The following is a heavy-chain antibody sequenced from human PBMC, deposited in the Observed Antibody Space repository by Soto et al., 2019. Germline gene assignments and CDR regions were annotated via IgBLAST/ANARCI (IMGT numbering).Heavy chain of an antibody. CDR1: GGSISSGDYY. CDR2: IYYSGST. J-gene: IGHJ6*02. CDR3: ARGTHSPYYDFWSGYYSLGPMDV. V-gene: IGHV4-30-4*01. Sequence: SETLSLTCAVSGGSISSGDYYWSWIRQPPGKGLEWIGYIYYSGSTYYNPSLKSRVTISVDTSKNQFSLKLSSVTAADTAVYYCARGTHSPYYDFWSGYYSLGPMDVWGQGTTVTVSS. D-gene: IGHD3-3*01.